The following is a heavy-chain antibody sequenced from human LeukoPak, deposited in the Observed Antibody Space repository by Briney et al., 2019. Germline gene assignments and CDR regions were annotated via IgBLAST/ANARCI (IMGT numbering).Heavy chain of an antibody. V-gene: IGHV3-23*01. Sequence: GGSLSLSCAASGFTFSRSVMNWVRQAPGKGLEWVAGVTHSGAITEYADSVKGRFTISRDNSKNTVYLHMNSLRAEDTAVYYWAKEFLRGENFFDSWGQGTLVTVSS. J-gene: IGHJ4*02. CDR1: GFTFSRSV. D-gene: IGHD3-3*01. CDR2: VTHSGAIT. CDR3: AKEFLRGENFFDS.